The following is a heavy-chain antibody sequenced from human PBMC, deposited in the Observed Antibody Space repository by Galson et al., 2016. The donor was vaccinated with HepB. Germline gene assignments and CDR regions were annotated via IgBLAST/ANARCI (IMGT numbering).Heavy chain of an antibody. CDR3: GGSVGPTSFDY. D-gene: IGHD1-26*01. CDR2: IYYTGRT. Sequence: SETLSLTCTVSGGSISSTSYYWAWIRQPPGKGLEWIGSIYYTGRTYYNPSRKSRVTTSVDTSKNQFSLMLSSVTATDTAVFFCGGSVGPTSFDYWGQGTLVTVAS. V-gene: IGHV4-39*01. CDR1: GGSISSTSYY. J-gene: IGHJ4*02.